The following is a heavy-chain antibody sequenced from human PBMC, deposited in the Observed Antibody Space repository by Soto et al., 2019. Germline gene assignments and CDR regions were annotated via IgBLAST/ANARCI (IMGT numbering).Heavy chain of an antibody. V-gene: IGHV3-21*01. J-gene: IGHJ4*02. Sequence: EVQLGESGGGLVKPGGSLRLSCAASGFSFSSDSMGWVRQAPGKGLEWVSSISSSGSFKNYADSVKGRFTISRDNAKNSLDLQMSGLKDEDTAVYYCARDPPTGTTLDWADSWGQGTLVTVSS. CDR2: ISSSGSFK. CDR1: GFSFSSDS. D-gene: IGHD1-7*01. CDR3: ARDPPTGTTLDWADS.